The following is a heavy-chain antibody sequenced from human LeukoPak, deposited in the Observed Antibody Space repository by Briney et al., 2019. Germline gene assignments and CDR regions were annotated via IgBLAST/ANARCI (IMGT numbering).Heavy chain of an antibody. D-gene: IGHD1-26*01. CDR1: GFTFSSYW. Sequence: GGSLRLSCAASGFTFSSYWMSWVRQAPGKGLEWVANIKQDGSEKYYVDSVKGRFTISRDNAKNSLYLQMNSLRPGDTAVYYCAREGSYLDAFDMWGRGTMVTVSS. J-gene: IGHJ3*02. CDR3: AREGSYLDAFDM. V-gene: IGHV3-7*01. CDR2: IKQDGSEK.